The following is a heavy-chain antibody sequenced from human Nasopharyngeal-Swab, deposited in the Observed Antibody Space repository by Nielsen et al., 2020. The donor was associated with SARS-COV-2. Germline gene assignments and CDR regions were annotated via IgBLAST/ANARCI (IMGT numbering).Heavy chain of an antibody. J-gene: IGHJ4*02. D-gene: IGHD3-22*01. CDR2: IVVGSGNT. Sequence: SVKVSCKASGFTFTSSAVQWVRQAPGQRLEWIGWIVVGSGNTNYAQKFQESVTITRDMSTSTAYVELSSLRSEDTAVYYCAADSGYYDSSGYVFDYWGQGTLVTVSS. CDR3: AADSGYYDSSGYVFDY. V-gene: IGHV1-58*01. CDR1: GFTFTSSA.